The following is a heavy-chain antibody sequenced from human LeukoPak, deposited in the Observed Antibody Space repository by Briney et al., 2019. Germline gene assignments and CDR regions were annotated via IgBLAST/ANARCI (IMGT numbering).Heavy chain of an antibody. J-gene: IGHJ3*01. Sequence: ASVKVSCKASGYTFTSYGISWVRQAPGQGLEWMGWTSAYNGNTNYAQKLQGRVTMTTDTSTSTAYMELRSLRSDDTAVYYCARSVCSSTSCYDAFDVWGQGTMVTVSS. CDR3: ARSVCSSTSCYDAFDV. CDR2: TSAYNGNT. D-gene: IGHD2-2*01. CDR1: GYTFTSYG. V-gene: IGHV1-18*01.